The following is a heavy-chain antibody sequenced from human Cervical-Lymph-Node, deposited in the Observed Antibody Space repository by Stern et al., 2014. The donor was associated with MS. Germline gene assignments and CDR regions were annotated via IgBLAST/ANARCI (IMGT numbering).Heavy chain of an antibody. CDR2: ISRSGTI. J-gene: IGHJ5*01. CDR3: ATLDS. Sequence: EVQLVESGGGLVQPGGSLRLSCVASGFNFSKYSINRVRQAPGKGLEWISSISRSGTIYYADSVKGRFTISRDNAKSSLYLDMNSLRDEDTSVYYCATLDSWGQGTLVTVSS. CDR1: GFNFSKYS. V-gene: IGHV3-48*02.